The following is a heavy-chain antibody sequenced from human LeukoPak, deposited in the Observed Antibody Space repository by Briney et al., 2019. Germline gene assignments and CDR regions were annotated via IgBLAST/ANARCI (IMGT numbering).Heavy chain of an antibody. D-gene: IGHD6-13*01. CDR1: RFTFSSYG. CDR3: AKDPHPYSSSWPIIYHFDY. Sequence: PGGSLRLSCAASRFTFSSYGMHWVRQAPGKGLEWVAIISYDGSNKYYADSVKGRFTISRDNSKNTLYLQMNSLRAEDTAVYYCAKDPHPYSSSWPIIYHFDYWGQGTLVTVSS. J-gene: IGHJ4*02. CDR2: ISYDGSNK. V-gene: IGHV3-30*18.